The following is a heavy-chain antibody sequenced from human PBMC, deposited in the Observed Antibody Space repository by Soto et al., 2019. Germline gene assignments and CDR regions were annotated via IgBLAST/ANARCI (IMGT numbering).Heavy chain of an antibody. V-gene: IGHV1-69*13. CDR1: GDTFIMYA. D-gene: IGHD3-22*01. Sequence: SVKVSCKASGDTFIMYALSSLRQAPVQGPEWMGGIVPIFGTANYAQKFQGRVTITADESTSTAYMELRSLRSEDTAVYYCARGIYYNSGAYYFFFWGQGTLVTVSS. CDR2: IVPIFGTA. J-gene: IGHJ4*02. CDR3: ARGIYYNSGAYYFFF.